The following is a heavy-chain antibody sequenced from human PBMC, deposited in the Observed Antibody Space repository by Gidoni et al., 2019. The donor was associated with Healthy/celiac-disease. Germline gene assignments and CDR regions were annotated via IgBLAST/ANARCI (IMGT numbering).Heavy chain of an antibody. CDR1: GFTFSSYG. V-gene: IGHV3-33*01. D-gene: IGHD5-18*01. J-gene: IGHJ6*02. CDR3: ATASGGYSYGYSHYYGMDV. CDR2: IWYDGSNK. Sequence: QVQLVESGGGVVQPGRSLRLSCAASGFTFSSYGMHWVRQAPGKGLECVAVIWYDGSNKYYANSVKGRFTISRDNSKNTLYLQMNSLRAEDTAVYYCATASGGYSYGYSHYYGMDVWGQGTTVTVSS.